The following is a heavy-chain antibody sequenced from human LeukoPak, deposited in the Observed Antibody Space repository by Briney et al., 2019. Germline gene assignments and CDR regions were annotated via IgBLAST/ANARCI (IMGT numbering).Heavy chain of an antibody. CDR3: ARGSYCSGGSCYDYSYYGMDV. CDR1: GFTFNTYA. D-gene: IGHD2-15*01. CDR2: ISGGSTST. Sequence: GGSLRLSCAASGFTFNTYAMSWVRQAPGKGLEWVSIISGGSTSTYYADSEKGRFTISRDNSMDTLYLQINSLRPEDTAVYYCARGSYCSGGSCYDYSYYGMDVWGQGTTVTVSS. V-gene: IGHV3-23*01. J-gene: IGHJ6*02.